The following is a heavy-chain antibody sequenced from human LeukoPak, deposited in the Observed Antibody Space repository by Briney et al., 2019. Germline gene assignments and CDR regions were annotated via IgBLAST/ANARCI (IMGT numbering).Heavy chain of an antibody. CDR1: GGSFSGYY. V-gene: IGHV4-34*01. D-gene: IGHD4-17*01. J-gene: IGHJ5*02. CDR2: INHSGST. Sequence: PSETLSLTCAVYGGSFSGYYWSWIRQPPGKGLEWIGEINHSGSTNYNPSLKSRVTISVDTSKNQFSLKLSSVTAADTAVYYCARGLSPLRSWGQGTLVTVSS. CDR3: ARGLSPLRS.